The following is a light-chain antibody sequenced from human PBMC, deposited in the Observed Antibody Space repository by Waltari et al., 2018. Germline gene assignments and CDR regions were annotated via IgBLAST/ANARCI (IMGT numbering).Light chain of an antibody. J-gene: IGKJ1*01. CDR2: DAS. CDR1: QNMINL. V-gene: IGKV3-11*01. Sequence: ELVFTQSPATLSLSPVYRATLSCRASQNMINLLAWYQQKPGQAPRLLIFDASKRATGITARFSGSGSGTDFILTISSLEPEDFAVYYCHQRRNWPGTFGQGTKVEIK. CDR3: HQRRNWPGT.